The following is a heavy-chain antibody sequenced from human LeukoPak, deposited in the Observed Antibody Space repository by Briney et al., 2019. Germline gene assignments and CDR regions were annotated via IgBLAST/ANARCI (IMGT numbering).Heavy chain of an antibody. D-gene: IGHD3-10*01. CDR2: INSDGSWT. CDR1: GNYW. Sequence: QAGGSLRLSCAASGNYWMHWVRQVPGKGLVWVSHINSDGSWTSYADSVKGRFTISRDNSKNTLYLQMNSLRAEDTAVYYCAKGHSRPVYYYGSGSYSDYWGQGTLVTVSS. CDR3: AKGHSRPVYYYGSGSYSDY. J-gene: IGHJ4*02. V-gene: IGHV3-74*01.